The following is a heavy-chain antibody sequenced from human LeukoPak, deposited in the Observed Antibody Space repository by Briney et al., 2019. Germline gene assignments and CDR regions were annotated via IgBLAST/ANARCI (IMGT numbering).Heavy chain of an antibody. CDR2: IYSSGNT. J-gene: IGHJ4*02. CDR1: GASISSYY. CDR3: ASYRGNSAYYGS. V-gene: IGHV4-4*07. Sequence: SETLSLTCTVSGASISSYYWSWIRQPAGKGLEWIGRIYSSGNTNYNPSLKSRVTMSVDTSKNQFSLKVSSVTAADTAVYYCASYRGNSAYYGSWSQGTLVTVSS. D-gene: IGHD4-23*01.